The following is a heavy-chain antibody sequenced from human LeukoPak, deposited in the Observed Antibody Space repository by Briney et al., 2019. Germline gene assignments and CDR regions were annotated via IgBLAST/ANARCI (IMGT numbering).Heavy chain of an antibody. V-gene: IGHV3-23*01. CDR1: GFTFSSYT. CDR3: AKDQVISGSEASDI. Sequence: GSLRLSCADSGFTFSSYTMNWVRQAPGKGLEWVSAISGSGVGTYYADSVKGRFTISRDNSWNTLYLQMSSLRAEDTAVYYCAKDQVISGSEASDIWGQGTMVTVSS. CDR2: ISGSGVGT. J-gene: IGHJ3*02. D-gene: IGHD2-21*01.